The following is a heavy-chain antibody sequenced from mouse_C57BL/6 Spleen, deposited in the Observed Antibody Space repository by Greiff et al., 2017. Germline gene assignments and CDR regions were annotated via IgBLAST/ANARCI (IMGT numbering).Heavy chain of an antibody. Sequence: EVQLQQSGAGLVRPGASVKLSCTASGFNIKDYYMHWVKQRPEQGLEWIGRIEPEDGDTEYAPKFQGKGTMTADTSSNTAYLQLSSLTSEDTAVYYCTTPYYGSSAYYAMDYWGQGTSVTVSS. V-gene: IGHV14-1*01. J-gene: IGHJ4*01. CDR1: GFNIKDYY. CDR3: TTPYYGSSAYYAMDY. CDR2: IEPEDGDT. D-gene: IGHD1-1*01.